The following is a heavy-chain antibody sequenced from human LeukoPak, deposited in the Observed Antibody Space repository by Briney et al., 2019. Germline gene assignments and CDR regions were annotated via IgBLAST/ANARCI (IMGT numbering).Heavy chain of an antibody. CDR1: GFTFSYAW. D-gene: IGHD5-12*01. V-gene: IGHV3-15*01. J-gene: IGHJ4*02. Sequence: GGSLRLSXAASGFTFSYAWMSWVRQAPGKGLEWVGRIKSKTDGGTADYAAPVRGRFTISRDDSKNTLYLQMNSLKTEDTAVYYCTTDYPNSGYETFDYWGQGTLVSVSS. CDR2: IKSKTDGGTA. CDR3: TTDYPNSGYETFDY.